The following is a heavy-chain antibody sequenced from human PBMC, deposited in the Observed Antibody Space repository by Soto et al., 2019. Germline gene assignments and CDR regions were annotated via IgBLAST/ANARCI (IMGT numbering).Heavy chain of an antibody. CDR1: GFTFSNAW. V-gene: IGHV3-15*07. CDR2: IKSKTDGGTT. CDR3: TTEDPDYGDYQEGIM. Sequence: GGSLRLSCAASGFTFSNAWMNWVRQAPGKGLEWVGRIKSKTDGGTTDYAAPVKGRFTISRDDSKNTLYLQMNSLKTEDTAVYYCTTEDPDYGDYQEGIMWGQGTMVTVSS. J-gene: IGHJ3*02. D-gene: IGHD4-17*01.